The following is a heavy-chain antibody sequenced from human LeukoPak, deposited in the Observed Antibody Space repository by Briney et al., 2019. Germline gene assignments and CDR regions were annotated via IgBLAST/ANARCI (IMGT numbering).Heavy chain of an antibody. J-gene: IGHJ4*02. V-gene: IGHV3-30*02. CDR2: TRDDGSKN. D-gene: IGHD2-15*01. CDR3: TNGDCRGGRCSSGAY. Sequence: GGSLRLSCAASGFTFNTYAVNWVRQAPGKGLEWVAYTRDDGSKNWYGDSVKGRFTISRDNPKNTLYLQMKSLRGEDTAVYYCTNGDCRGGRCSSGAYWGQGTLVTVSS. CDR1: GFTFNTYA.